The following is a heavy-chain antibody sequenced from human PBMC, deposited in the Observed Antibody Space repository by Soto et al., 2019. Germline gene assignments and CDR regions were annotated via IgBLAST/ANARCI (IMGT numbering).Heavy chain of an antibody. Sequence: QVQLVESGGGVVQPGRSLRLSCAASGFTFSSYGMHWVRQAPGKGLEWVAVISYDGSNKYYADSVKGRFTISRDNSKNTLDLQMNSLRAEETAVYYCAKGIVVVVAAFDYWGQGTLVTVSS. V-gene: IGHV3-30*18. D-gene: IGHD2-15*01. CDR1: GFTFSSYG. CDR2: ISYDGSNK. J-gene: IGHJ4*02. CDR3: AKGIVVVVAAFDY.